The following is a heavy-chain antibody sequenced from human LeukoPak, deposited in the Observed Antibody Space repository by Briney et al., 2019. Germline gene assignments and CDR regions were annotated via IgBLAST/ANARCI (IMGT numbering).Heavy chain of an antibody. CDR2: ISSSSSYI. J-gene: IGHJ4*02. CDR1: GFTFSSYS. CDR3: ARVEAEYSSSSGGDY. D-gene: IGHD6-6*01. Sequence: GGSLRLSCAASGFTFSSYSMNWVRQAPGKGLEWVSSISSSSSYIYYADSVKGRFTISRDNTKNSLYLQMNSLRAEDTAVYYCARVEAEYSSSSGGDYWGQGTLVTVSS. V-gene: IGHV3-21*01.